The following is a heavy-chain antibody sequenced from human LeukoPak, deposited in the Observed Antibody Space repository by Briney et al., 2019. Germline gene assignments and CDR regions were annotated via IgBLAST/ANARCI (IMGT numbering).Heavy chain of an antibody. J-gene: IGHJ4*02. CDR3: ARDHTARTIIWDW. V-gene: IGHV3-7*01. CDR1: GFSFSRHW. D-gene: IGHD3/OR15-3a*01. Sequence: PGGPLRLSCETSGFSFSRHWMSWVRQAPEKALEWVANINQDGGEIHYVDSVKGRITVSRDNTKNSMYLQMNSLRAEDTAVYYCARDHTARTIIWDWWGQGTLVTVS. CDR2: INQDGGEI.